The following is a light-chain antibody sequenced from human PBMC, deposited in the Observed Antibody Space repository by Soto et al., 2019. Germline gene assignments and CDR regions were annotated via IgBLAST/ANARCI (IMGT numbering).Light chain of an antibody. CDR1: QSVSSF. J-gene: IGKJ4*01. CDR2: GAS. CDR3: QQYSVWPLT. Sequence: VLTQSPATLSLSPGERATLSCRASQSVSSFLAWYQQKPGQAPRLLIFGASTRATGIPARFSGSGSEAEFTLTISSLQSEDFAVYYCQQYSVWPLTFGGGTKVDIK. V-gene: IGKV3D-15*01.